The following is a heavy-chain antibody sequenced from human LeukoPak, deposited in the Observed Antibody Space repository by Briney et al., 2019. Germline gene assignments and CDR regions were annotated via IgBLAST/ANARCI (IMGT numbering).Heavy chain of an antibody. Sequence: SETLSLTCAVYGGSFSGYYWSWIRQPPGKGLEWIGEINHSGSTNYNPSLKSRVTISVDTSKNQFSLKLSSVTAADTAVYYCADYLYDSSGYRCFQHWGQGTLVTVSS. J-gene: IGHJ1*01. CDR2: INHSGST. D-gene: IGHD3-22*01. CDR1: GGSFSGYY. CDR3: ADYLYDSSGYRCFQH. V-gene: IGHV4-34*01.